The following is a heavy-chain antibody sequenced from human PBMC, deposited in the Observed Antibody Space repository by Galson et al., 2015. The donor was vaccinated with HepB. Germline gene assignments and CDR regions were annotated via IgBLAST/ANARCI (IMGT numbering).Heavy chain of an antibody. CDR2: ISGGGDTT. CDR1: GFTFPNYA. CDR3: AKFPYHAISFNYYFSMDV. Sequence: SLRLSCAASGFTFPNYALSWVRQAPGKGLEWVSAISGGGDTTKYADSVKGRFTISRDTSKNTVYLHISTLRAEDTAVYYCAKFPYHAISFNYYFSMDVWGKGTTVTVSS. V-gene: IGHV3-23*01. D-gene: IGHD3-3*01. J-gene: IGHJ6*03.